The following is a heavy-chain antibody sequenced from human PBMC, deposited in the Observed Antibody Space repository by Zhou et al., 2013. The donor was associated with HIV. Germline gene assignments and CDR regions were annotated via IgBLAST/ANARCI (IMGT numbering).Heavy chain of an antibody. J-gene: IGHJ6*03. Sequence: QVQLVQSGAEVKKPGSSVKVSCKASGGTFSSYAISWVRQAPGQGLEWMGRIIPILGIANYAQKFQGRVTITADKSTSTAYMELSSLRSEDTAVYYCARAGSWTGWGEYYYYYYMDVWGKGTTGHRLL. D-gene: IGHD6-13*01. V-gene: IGHV1-69*04. CDR2: IIPILGIA. CDR3: ARAGSWTGWGEYYYYYYMDV. CDR1: GGTFSSYA.